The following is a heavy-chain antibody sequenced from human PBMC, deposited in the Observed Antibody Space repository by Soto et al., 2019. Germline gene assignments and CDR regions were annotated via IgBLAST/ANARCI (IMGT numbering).Heavy chain of an antibody. Sequence: GESLKISCKGSGYSFTSYWISWVRQMPGKGLEWMGRIDPSDSYTNYSPSFQGHVPISADKSISTASLQWSSLKASDTAMYYCERGYCSSTSGYGGYYYYGMDVWGQGTTVSVSS. CDR3: ERGYCSSTSGYGGYYYYGMDV. CDR2: IDPSDSYT. V-gene: IGHV5-10-1*01. CDR1: GYSFTSYW. D-gene: IGHD2-2*01. J-gene: IGHJ6*01.